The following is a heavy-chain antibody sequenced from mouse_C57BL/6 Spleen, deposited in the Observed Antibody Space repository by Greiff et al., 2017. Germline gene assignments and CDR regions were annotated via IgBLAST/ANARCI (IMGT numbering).Heavy chain of an antibody. J-gene: IGHJ4*01. CDR1: GYSITSGYY. CDR2: ISYDGSN. CDR3: ARGRGDYAMDY. Sequence: DVKLVESGPGLVKPSQSLSFTCSVTGYSITSGYYWNWIRQFPGNKLEWMGYISYDGSNNYNPSLKNRISITRDTSKNQFFLKLNSVTTEDTATYYCARGRGDYAMDYWGQGTSVTVSS. V-gene: IGHV3-6*01.